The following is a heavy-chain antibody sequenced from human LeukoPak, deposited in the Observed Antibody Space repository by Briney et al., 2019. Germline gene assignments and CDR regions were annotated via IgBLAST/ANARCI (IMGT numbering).Heavy chain of an antibody. J-gene: IGHJ4*02. CDR2: INPNSGGT. D-gene: IGHD6-19*01. CDR1: GYTFTGYY. Sequence: ASVKVSCKASGYTFTGYYMHWVRQAPGQGLEWMGWINPNSGGTNYAQKFQGRVTMTRDTSISTGYMELSRLRSDDTAVYYCARLRGKSSGWYSNDYWGQGTLVTVSS. V-gene: IGHV1-2*02. CDR3: ARLRGKSSGWYSNDY.